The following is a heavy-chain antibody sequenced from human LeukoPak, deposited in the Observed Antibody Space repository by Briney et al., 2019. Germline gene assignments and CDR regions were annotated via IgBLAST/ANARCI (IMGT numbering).Heavy chain of an antibody. D-gene: IGHD6-13*01. CDR3: ARVAAAAPFDY. V-gene: IGHV4-59*01. CDR2: IYYSGST. Sequence: SETLSLNCTVSGGSISSYYWSWIRQPPGKGLEWIGYIYYSGSTNYNPSLKSRVTISVDTSKNQFSLKLSSVTAADTAVYYCARVAAAAPFDYWGQGTLSPSPQ. CDR1: GGSISSYY. J-gene: IGHJ4*02.